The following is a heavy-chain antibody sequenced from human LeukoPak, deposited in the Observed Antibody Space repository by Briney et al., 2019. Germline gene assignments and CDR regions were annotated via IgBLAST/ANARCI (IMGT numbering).Heavy chain of an antibody. J-gene: IGHJ4*02. D-gene: IGHD1-1*01. CDR1: GFTVSNNY. CDR3: ARGGTTGTTVFDY. V-gene: IGHV3-66*01. Sequence: GGSLRLSCAASGFTVSNNYMSWVRQAPGKGLEWVSIIYTAGSTYYADSVKGRFTISRDNAKNSLYLQMNSLRAEDTAVYYCARGGTTGTTVFDYWGQGTLVTVSS. CDR2: IYTAGST.